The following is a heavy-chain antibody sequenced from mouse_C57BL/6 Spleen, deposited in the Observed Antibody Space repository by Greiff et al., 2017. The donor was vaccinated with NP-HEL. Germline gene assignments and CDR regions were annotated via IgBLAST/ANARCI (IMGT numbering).Heavy chain of an antibody. Sequence: VQLQQSGPELVKPGASVKMSCKASGYTFTDYNMHWVKQSHGKSLEWIGYINPNNGGTSYNQKFKGKATLTVNKSSSTAYMELRSLTSEDSAVYYCARYRGSSSWYFDVWGTGTTVTVSS. CDR3: ARYRGSSSWYFDV. J-gene: IGHJ1*03. D-gene: IGHD1-1*01. CDR1: GYTFTDYN. V-gene: IGHV1-22*01. CDR2: INPNNGGT.